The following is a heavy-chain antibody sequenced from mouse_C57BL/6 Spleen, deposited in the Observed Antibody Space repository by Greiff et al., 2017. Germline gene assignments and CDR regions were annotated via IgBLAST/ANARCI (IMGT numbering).Heavy chain of an antibody. Sequence: VQRVESGPELVKPGASVKISCKASGYAFSSSWRNWVKQRPGKGLEWIGRIYPGDGDTNYNGKFKGKATLTADKSSSTAYMQLSSLTSEDSAVYFCASWDEDYWGQGTTLTVSS. CDR3: ASWDEDY. J-gene: IGHJ2*01. D-gene: IGHD4-1*01. V-gene: IGHV1-82*01. CDR1: GYAFSSSW. CDR2: IYPGDGDT.